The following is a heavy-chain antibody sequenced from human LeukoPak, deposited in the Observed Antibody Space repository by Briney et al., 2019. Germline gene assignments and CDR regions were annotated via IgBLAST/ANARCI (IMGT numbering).Heavy chain of an antibody. CDR3: ARDSRPWNDDYYGLDV. Sequence: PGGSLRLSCAASEFTFSSYGMHWVRQAPGKGLEWVAVIWYDGSKKYYADSVKGRFAISRDNPKYTLYLQTNSLRAEDTAVYYCARDSRPWNDDYYGLDVWGQGTTVTVSS. CDR2: IWYDGSKK. V-gene: IGHV3-33*01. J-gene: IGHJ6*02. D-gene: IGHD1-1*01. CDR1: EFTFSSYG.